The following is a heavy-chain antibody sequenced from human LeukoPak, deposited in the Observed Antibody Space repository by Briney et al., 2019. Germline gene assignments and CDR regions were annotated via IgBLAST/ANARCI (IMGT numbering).Heavy chain of an antibody. CDR1: GGSISSGGYF. CDR3: ARGMVRGVPLY. D-gene: IGHD3-10*01. V-gene: IGHV4-30-2*01. Sequence: PSETLSLTCTVSGGSISSGGYFWSWIRQHPGKGLEWIGYIYHSGSTYYNPSLKSRVTISVDRSKNQFSLKLSSVTAADTAVYYCARGMVRGVPLYWGQGTLVTVSS. CDR2: IYHSGST. J-gene: IGHJ4*02.